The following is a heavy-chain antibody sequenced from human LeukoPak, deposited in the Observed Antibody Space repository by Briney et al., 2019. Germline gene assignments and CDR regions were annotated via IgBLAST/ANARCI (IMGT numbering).Heavy chain of an antibody. Sequence: ASVKVSCKASGYTFTGYYMHWVRQAPGQGLEWMGWINPNSGGTNYAQKFQGRVTMTRDTSISTAYMELSRLRSDDTAVYYCARDQCSSTSCKKRYYYYYYMDVWGKGTTVTISS. CDR3: ARDQCSSTSCKKRYYYYYYMDV. V-gene: IGHV1-2*02. D-gene: IGHD2-2*01. CDR2: INPNSGGT. J-gene: IGHJ6*03. CDR1: GYTFTGYY.